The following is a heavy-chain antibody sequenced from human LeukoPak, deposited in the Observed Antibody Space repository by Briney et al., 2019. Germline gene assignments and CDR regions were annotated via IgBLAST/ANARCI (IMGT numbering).Heavy chain of an antibody. CDR1: GGSISSGTYY. D-gene: IGHD6-13*01. J-gene: IGHJ4*02. CDR2: IYHSGST. V-gene: IGHV4-39*07. Sequence: SETLSLTCTVSGGSISSGTYYWGWIRQPPGKGLEWIGSIYHSGSTYYNPSLKSRVTISVDTSKNQFSLKLSSVTAADTAMYYCARDTPAAGTFDYWGLGTLVTVSS. CDR3: ARDTPAAGTFDY.